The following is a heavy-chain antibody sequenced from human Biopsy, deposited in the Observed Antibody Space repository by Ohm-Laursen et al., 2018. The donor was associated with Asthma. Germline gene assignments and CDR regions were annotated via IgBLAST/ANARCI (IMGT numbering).Heavy chain of an antibody. CDR1: GYIFTGYW. CDR2: IFPGDSDT. CDR3: ARLAYGSGSFFDF. Sequence: GESLRISCKASGYIFTGYWIGWVRQMPGKGLGWMGIIFPGDSDTIYSPSFQGQVTISADKSISTAYLQWSSLKASDTAIYYCARLAYGSGSFFDFWGQGTLVTVAS. J-gene: IGHJ4*02. D-gene: IGHD3-10*01. V-gene: IGHV5-51*01.